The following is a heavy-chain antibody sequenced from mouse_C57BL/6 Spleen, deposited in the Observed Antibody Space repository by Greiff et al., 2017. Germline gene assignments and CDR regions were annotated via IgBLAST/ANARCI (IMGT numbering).Heavy chain of an antibody. CDR1: GYTFTSYW. Sequence: QVQLQQPGAELVKPGASVKLSCTASGYTFTSYWMHWVKQRPGQGLEWIGMIHPNSGSTNYNEKFKSKATLTVDKSTSTAYMQSRSSTYEDAAVYDSARGTTVVATGWGQGTTLTVSS. CDR3: ARGTTVVATG. J-gene: IGHJ2*01. V-gene: IGHV1-64*01. CDR2: IHPNSGST. D-gene: IGHD1-1*01.